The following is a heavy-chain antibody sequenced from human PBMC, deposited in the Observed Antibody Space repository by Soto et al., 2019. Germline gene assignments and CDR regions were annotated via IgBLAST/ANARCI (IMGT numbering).Heavy chain of an antibody. J-gene: IGHJ6*02. Sequence: QVQLVQSGAEVKKPGSSVKVSCKASGGTFSSYAISWVRQAPGQGLGWMGGIIPIFGTANYAQKFQGRVTITADKSTSTAYMELSSLRSEDTAVYYCARVIAVAGTYYYGMDVWGQGTTVTVSS. CDR3: ARVIAVAGTYYYGMDV. CDR2: IIPIFGTA. D-gene: IGHD6-19*01. V-gene: IGHV1-69*06. CDR1: GGTFSSYA.